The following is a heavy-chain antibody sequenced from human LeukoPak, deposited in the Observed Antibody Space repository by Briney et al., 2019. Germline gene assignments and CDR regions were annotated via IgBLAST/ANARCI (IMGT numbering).Heavy chain of an antibody. J-gene: IGHJ4*02. D-gene: IGHD3-16*02. V-gene: IGHV3-30*19. CDR1: GFTFSSYG. CDR2: ISYDGSNK. CDR3: ARGLRLGELSLYYFDY. Sequence: GGSLRLSCAASGFTFSSYGMHWVRQAPGKGLEWVAVISYDGSNKYYADSVKGRFIISRDNSKNTLYLQMNSLRAEDTAVYYCARGLRLGELSLYYFDYWGQGTLVTVSS.